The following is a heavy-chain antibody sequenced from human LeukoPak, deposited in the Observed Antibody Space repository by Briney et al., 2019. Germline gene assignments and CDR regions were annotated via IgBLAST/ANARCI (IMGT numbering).Heavy chain of an antibody. CDR1: GFTFSAYG. Sequence: PGGSLRLSCAASGFTFSAYGMHWVRQAPGKGLEWVGIISYDGSNKYYPESVKGRFTISRDDSKNTLYLQMNSLRTEDTAVYYCAKELTRPNRPVAGLNYWGQGTLVTVSS. J-gene: IGHJ4*02. V-gene: IGHV3-30*18. CDR3: AKELTRPNRPVAGLNY. CDR2: ISYDGSNK. D-gene: IGHD6-19*01.